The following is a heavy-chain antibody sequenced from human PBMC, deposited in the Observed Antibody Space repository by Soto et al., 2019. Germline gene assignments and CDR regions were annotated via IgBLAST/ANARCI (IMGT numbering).Heavy chain of an antibody. J-gene: IGHJ6*02. CDR3: ALRFLEDYYYYGMDV. CDR1: GGSISSSSYY. Sequence: SETLSLTCTVSGGSISSSSYYWGWIRQPPGKGLEWIGSIYYSGSTYYNPSLKSRVTISVDTSKNQFSLKLSSVTAADTAVYYCALRFLEDYYYYGMDVWGQGTTVTVSS. CDR2: IYYSGST. D-gene: IGHD3-3*01. V-gene: IGHV4-39*01.